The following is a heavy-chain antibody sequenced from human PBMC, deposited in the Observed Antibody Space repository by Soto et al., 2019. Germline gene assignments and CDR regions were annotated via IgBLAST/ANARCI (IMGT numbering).Heavy chain of an antibody. V-gene: IGHV3-66*01. CDR3: AGSVGGGFDY. Sequence: EVQLVESGGGLVQPGGSLRLSCAASGFTVSSNYMSWVRQAPGKGLEWVSVVYIGGNTYYAESVEDRFTISRDNFQNMLYLQMNSLGAEDRPVYSCAGSVGGGFDYWGQGTLVTVSS. CDR2: VYIGGNT. J-gene: IGHJ4*02. CDR1: GFTVSSNY. D-gene: IGHD3-16*01.